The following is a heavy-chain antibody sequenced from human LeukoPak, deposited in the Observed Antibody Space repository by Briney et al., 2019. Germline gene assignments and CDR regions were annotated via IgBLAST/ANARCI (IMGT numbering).Heavy chain of an antibody. D-gene: IGHD1-1*01. CDR2: IYPGDSDT. V-gene: IGHV5-51*01. J-gene: IGHJ4*02. Sequence: GEALKTSCKGSEYIFTTYWIDWVRQMPGKGLEWMGSIYPGDSDTRYSPSFQGQVTISADKSISPAYLQWSSPKASDSAMYYCARCGTIGTGGDYWGQGTLVTVSS. CDR3: ARCGTIGTGGDY. CDR1: EYIFTTYW.